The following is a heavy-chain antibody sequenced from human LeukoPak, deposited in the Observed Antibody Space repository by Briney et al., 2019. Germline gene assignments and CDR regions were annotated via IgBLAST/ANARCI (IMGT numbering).Heavy chain of an antibody. V-gene: IGHV3-48*03. J-gene: IGHJ6*04. CDR2: ISGSGSTI. D-gene: IGHD3-10*02. CDR1: GFSFNGFNGYE. CDR3: AELGITMIGGV. Sequence: QSGGSLRLSCVGTGFSFNGFNGYEFNWVRQAPGKGLEWISHISGSGSTIYYADSVKGRFTISRDNAKNSLYLQMNSLRAEDTAVYYCAELGITMIGGVWGKGTTVTISS.